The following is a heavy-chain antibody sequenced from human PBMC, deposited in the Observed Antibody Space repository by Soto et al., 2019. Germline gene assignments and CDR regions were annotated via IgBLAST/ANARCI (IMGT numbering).Heavy chain of an antibody. Sequence: GGSLRLSCGASGFTFSSYSMNWVRQAPGKGLEWISHISASSRTLFYADSVKGRFTISRDNAKNSLYLQMNTLRDEDSAVYFCVRDRDLYRDMFHADLWGQGTLVTVS. CDR1: GFTFSSYS. CDR2: ISASSRTL. V-gene: IGHV3-48*02. D-gene: IGHD3-10*02. CDR3: VRDRDLYRDMFHADL. J-gene: IGHJ4*01.